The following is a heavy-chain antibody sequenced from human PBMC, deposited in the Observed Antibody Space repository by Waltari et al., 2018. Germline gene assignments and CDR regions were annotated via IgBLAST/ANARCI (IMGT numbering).Heavy chain of an antibody. Sequence: QVQLVQSGAEVRKPGASVKVSCKSSGDTFSGYYIHWVRQAPGQGLEWMAWINPNSGDTHLAQKFQGRVTLTRDTSITTAYMELTRLTSDDTAVYFCARDVGADWNYSHWGQGTLITVSS. CDR3: ARDVGADWNYSH. V-gene: IGHV1-2*02. CDR2: INPNSGDT. CDR1: GDTFSGYY. J-gene: IGHJ4*02. D-gene: IGHD1-7*01.